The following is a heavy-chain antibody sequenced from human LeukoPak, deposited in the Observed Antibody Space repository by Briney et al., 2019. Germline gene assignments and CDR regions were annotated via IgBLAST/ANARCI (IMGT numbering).Heavy chain of an antibody. Sequence: SETLSLTCTVSGGSISSYYWSWIRQPPGKGLEWIGYIYYSGSTNYNPSLKSRVTISVDTSTNQFSLKLSSVTAADTAVYYCARISSSGSDYYGMDVWGQGTTVTVSS. D-gene: IGHD6-19*01. CDR2: IYYSGST. CDR3: ARISSSGSDYYGMDV. J-gene: IGHJ6*02. CDR1: GGSISSYY. V-gene: IGHV4-59*01.